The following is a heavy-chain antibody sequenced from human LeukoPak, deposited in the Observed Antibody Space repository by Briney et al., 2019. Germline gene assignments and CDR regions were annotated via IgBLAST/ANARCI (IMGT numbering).Heavy chain of an antibody. CDR3: ARDFFTGGSYSSPLDY. D-gene: IGHD2-21*01. CDR2: IWYDGSNK. J-gene: IGHJ4*02. V-gene: IGHV3-33*01. Sequence: GGSLRLSCAASGFTFSSYGMHWVRQAPGKGLEWVAVIWYDGSNKYYADSVKGRFTISRDNSKNTLYLQMNSLRAEDTAVYYCARDFFTGGSYSSPLDYWGQGTLVTVSS. CDR1: GFTFSSYG.